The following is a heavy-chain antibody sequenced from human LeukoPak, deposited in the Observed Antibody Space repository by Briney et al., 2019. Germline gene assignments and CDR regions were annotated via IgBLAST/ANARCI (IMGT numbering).Heavy chain of an antibody. CDR3: ATYDNGEYYYDF. V-gene: IGHV4-31*03. CDR1: GGSISSGDYY. CDR2: IYHSGNT. D-gene: IGHD3-16*01. Sequence: SQTLSLTCTVSGGSISSGDYYWSWIRQHPGKGLEWIGYIYHSGNTYYNPSLKSRVTILLDTSKNQFSLKLSSVTAADTAVYYCATYDNGEYYYDFWGQGTLVTVSS. J-gene: IGHJ4*02.